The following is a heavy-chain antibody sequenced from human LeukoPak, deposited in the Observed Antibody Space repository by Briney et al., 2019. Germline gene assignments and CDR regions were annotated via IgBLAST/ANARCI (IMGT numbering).Heavy chain of an antibody. CDR1: GFPFSSYW. J-gene: IGHJ4*02. CDR3: ARLTGTTGFDY. V-gene: IGHV3-7*01. Sequence: QPGGSLRLSCAASGFPFSSYWMSWVRQVPGKGLEWVANIKQDGSDKYYVDSVKGRFTISRDNAKNSLYLQVNSLRADDTAVYYCARLTGTTGFDYWGQGTPVTVSS. CDR2: IKQDGSDK. D-gene: IGHD1-1*01.